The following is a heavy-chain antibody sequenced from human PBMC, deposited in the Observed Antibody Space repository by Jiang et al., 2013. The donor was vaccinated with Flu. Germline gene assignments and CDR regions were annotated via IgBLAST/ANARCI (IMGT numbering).Heavy chain of an antibody. CDR2: IYYSGST. Sequence: GSGLVKPSQTLSLTCTVSGGSISSGGYYWSWIRQHPGKGLEWIGYIYYSGSTYYNPSLKSRVTISVDTSKNQFSLKLSSVTAADTAVYYCARERVGATPRGQFDYWGQGTLVTVSS. V-gene: IGHV4-31*03. CDR3: ARERVGATPRGQFDY. D-gene: IGHD1-26*01. CDR1: GGSISSGGYY. J-gene: IGHJ4*02.